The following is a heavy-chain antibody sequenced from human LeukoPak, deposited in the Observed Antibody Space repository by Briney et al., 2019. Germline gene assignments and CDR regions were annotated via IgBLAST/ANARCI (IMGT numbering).Heavy chain of an antibody. CDR2: ISYDGSNK. Sequence: QSGGSLRLSCAASGFTFSSYGMHWVRQAPSKGLEWVAVISYDGSNKYYAEFVKGRFTISRDNSKNTLYLQMNSLRSEDTAVYYCARDRSPGWELRYYFDYWGQGTLVTVSS. D-gene: IGHD1-26*01. V-gene: IGHV3-30*03. J-gene: IGHJ4*02. CDR1: GFTFSSYG. CDR3: ARDRSPGWELRYYFDY.